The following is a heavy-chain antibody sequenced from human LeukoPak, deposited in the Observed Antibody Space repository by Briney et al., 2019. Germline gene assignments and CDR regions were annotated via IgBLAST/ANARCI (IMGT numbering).Heavy chain of an antibody. Sequence: PSETLSLTCTVSGGSISSYYWSWIRQPPGKGLECIGYIYYSGSTNYNPSLRSRVTISVDTSKNQFSLKLSSVTAADTAVYYCARGGNYGDYDGYFDYWGQGTLVTVSS. D-gene: IGHD4-17*01. J-gene: IGHJ4*02. CDR1: GGSISSYY. CDR3: ARGGNYGDYDGYFDY. V-gene: IGHV4-59*08. CDR2: IYYSGST.